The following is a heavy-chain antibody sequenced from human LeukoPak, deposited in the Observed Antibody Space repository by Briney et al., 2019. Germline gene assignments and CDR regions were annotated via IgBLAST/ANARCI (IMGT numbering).Heavy chain of an antibody. CDR1: GYTFTGYY. CDR2: INPNSGGT. CDR3: ARAVSSSWYFDP. V-gene: IGHV1-2*02. Sequence: ASVKVSCKASGYTFTGYYMHWVRQTPGQGLEWMGWINPNSGGTNYAQKFQGRVTMTRDTSISTAYMELGRLRSDDTAVYYCARAVSSSWYFDPWGQGTLVTVSS. J-gene: IGHJ5*02. D-gene: IGHD6-13*01.